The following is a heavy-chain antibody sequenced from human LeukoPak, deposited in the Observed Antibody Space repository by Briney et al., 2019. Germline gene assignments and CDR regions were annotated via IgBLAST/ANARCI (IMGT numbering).Heavy chain of an antibody. Sequence: GASVKVSCKASGYTFTGYYMHWVRQAPGQGLEWMGWINPNSGGTNYAQKLQGRVTMTRDTSISTAYMELSRLRSDDTAVYYCARDKLRSAPLGFYYYGMDVWGQGTTVTVSS. J-gene: IGHJ6*02. CDR3: ARDKLRSAPLGFYYYGMDV. CDR2: INPNSGGT. V-gene: IGHV1-2*02. CDR1: GYTFTGYY. D-gene: IGHD1-26*01.